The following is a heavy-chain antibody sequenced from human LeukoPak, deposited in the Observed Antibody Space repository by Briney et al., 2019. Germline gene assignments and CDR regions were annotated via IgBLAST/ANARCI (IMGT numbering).Heavy chain of an antibody. D-gene: IGHD2-2*01. V-gene: IGHV3-15*01. CDR2: IKSKTDGGTA. CDR1: GFTFINAW. J-gene: IGHJ4*02. Sequence: GGSLRLSCAASGFTFINAWMSWVRQAPGKGLEWVGRIKSKTDGGTADYAAPVKGRFTISRDDSKNPLYLQLSSLKTEDTAVYYCTTLKAGTSSFLWGQGTLVTVSS. CDR3: TTLKAGTSSFL.